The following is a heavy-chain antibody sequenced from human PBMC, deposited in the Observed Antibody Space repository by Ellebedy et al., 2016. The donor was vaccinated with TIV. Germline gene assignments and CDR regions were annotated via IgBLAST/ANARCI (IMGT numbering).Heavy chain of an antibody. D-gene: IGHD4-23*01. V-gene: IGHV1-46*01. Sequence: ASVKVSCKASGYTFTSYYMHWVRQAPGQGLEWMGIINPSGGSTSYAQKFQGRVTMTRDTSTSTVYMELSSLRSEDTAVYYCARVFHGGSQFDAFDIWGQGTMVTVSS. J-gene: IGHJ3*02. CDR3: ARVFHGGSQFDAFDI. CDR1: GYTFTSYY. CDR2: INPSGGST.